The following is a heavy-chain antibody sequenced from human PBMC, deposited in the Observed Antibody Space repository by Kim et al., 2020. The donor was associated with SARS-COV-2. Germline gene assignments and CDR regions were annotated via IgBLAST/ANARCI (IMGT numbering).Heavy chain of an antibody. CDR1: GFTFGSYA. V-gene: IGHV3-23*01. CDR3: ANAHRSSSSGYFDY. Sequence: GGSLRLSCAASGFTFGSYAMSWVRQAPGKGLEWVSVISGSGGTTYYADSVKGRFTISRDNTKNTLYLQMNSLRAEDTAVYYCANAHRSSSSGYFDYWGQGTLVTVSS. CDR2: ISGSGGTT. J-gene: IGHJ4*02. D-gene: IGHD6-6*01.